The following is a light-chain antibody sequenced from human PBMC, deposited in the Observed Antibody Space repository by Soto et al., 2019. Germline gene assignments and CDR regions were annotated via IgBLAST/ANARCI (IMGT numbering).Light chain of an antibody. CDR2: GAS. J-gene: IGKJ4*01. CDR1: QSVSST. V-gene: IGKV3-15*01. Sequence: EIVMTQSPVTLSVPPGESATLSCRASQSVSSTLAWFQQKPGQAPRLLIYGASTRATGIPARFSGSGSGTDFTLTISSLQSEDFAVYYCQQYYSTPLTFGGGTKVEIK. CDR3: QQYYSTPLT.